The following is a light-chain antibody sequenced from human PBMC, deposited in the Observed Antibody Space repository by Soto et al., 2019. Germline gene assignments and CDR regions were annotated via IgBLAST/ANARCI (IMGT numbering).Light chain of an antibody. V-gene: IGLV1-47*01. CDR2: RNN. Sequence: QSVLTQPPSVSGAPGQTITMSCTGSGSNVGASYDVHWYQVLPGAGPRLFIYRNNQRPSGVPDRFSGSKSGTSASLAISGLRSEDEADYYCAAWDDSLSGWVFGGGTKLTVL. J-gene: IGLJ3*02. CDR1: GSNVGASYD. CDR3: AAWDDSLSGWV.